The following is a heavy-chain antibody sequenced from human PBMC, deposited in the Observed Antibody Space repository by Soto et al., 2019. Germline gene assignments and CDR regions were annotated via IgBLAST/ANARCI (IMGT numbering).Heavy chain of an antibody. J-gene: IGHJ6*02. CDR1: GCSVSSGSYY. Sequence: XEALSLTCTVSGCSVSSGSYYWSWIRQPPGKGLEWIGYIYYSGSTNYNPSLKSRVPISVDTSKNQFSLKLSSVTAADTAVYYCARESDNWNYDVWGQGTTVTVSS. CDR2: IYYSGST. CDR3: ARESDNWNYDV. D-gene: IGHD1-7*01. V-gene: IGHV4-61*01.